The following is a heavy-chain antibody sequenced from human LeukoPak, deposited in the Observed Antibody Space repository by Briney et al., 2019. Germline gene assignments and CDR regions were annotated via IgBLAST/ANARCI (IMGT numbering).Heavy chain of an antibody. CDR3: ARGGTSIAARPSVVPFDY. CDR2: IYYSGST. Sequence: SETLSLTCTVSGGSVSSGSYYWSWIRQPPGKGLEWLGYIYYSGSTNYNPSLKSRVTISVDTSKNQFSLKLSSVTAADTAVYYCARGGTSIAARPSVVPFDYWGQGTLVTVSS. CDR1: GGSVSSGSYY. D-gene: IGHD6-6*01. V-gene: IGHV4-61*01. J-gene: IGHJ4*02.